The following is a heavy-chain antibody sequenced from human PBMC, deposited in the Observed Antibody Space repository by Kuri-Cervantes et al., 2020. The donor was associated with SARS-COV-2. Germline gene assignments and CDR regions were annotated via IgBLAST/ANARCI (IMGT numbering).Heavy chain of an antibody. V-gene: IGHV4-39*07. CDR3: ARGVGAAVAVTLLTIYHYYGMDV. CDR2: IDYSGST. J-gene: IGHJ6*02. Sequence: SESLSPTCTVADGSIIMISYYWGWIRQPPGKGLEWICSIDYSGSTYYNPAIKSRVHISVDTSKNQFSLKLSSVTAENTSVYYCARGVGAAVAVTLLTIYHYYGMDVWGQGTTVTVSS. D-gene: IGHD6-19*01. CDR1: DGSIIMISYY.